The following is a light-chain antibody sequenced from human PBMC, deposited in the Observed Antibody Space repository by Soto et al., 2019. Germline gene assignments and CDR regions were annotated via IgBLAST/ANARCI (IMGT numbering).Light chain of an antibody. CDR2: WAS. Sequence: DIVMTQSPDSLAESLGERATINCKSSQSVLYSSNNKNYLAWYQQKPGQPPKLLIYWASTRESGVPDRFSGSGSGTDFTLTISSLQAEDVAVYYCQQYYTTPLTFGGGTRWIS. CDR3: QQYYTTPLT. J-gene: IGKJ4*01. V-gene: IGKV4-1*01. CDR1: QSVLYSSNNKNY.